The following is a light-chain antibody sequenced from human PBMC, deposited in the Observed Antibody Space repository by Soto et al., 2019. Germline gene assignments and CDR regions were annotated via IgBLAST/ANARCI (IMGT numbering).Light chain of an antibody. J-gene: IGKJ1*01. CDR3: QQYVSPPIT. CDR1: QSVTSTY. V-gene: IGKV3-20*01. CDR2: GAS. Sequence: EIVLTQSPGTPSLSPGERATLSCRASQSVTSTYLGWYQQKPGQAPSLLIYGASSRATGIPDRFSGSGSGTDFTLTISRLEPEDFAVYYCQQYVSPPITFGQGTKVDIK.